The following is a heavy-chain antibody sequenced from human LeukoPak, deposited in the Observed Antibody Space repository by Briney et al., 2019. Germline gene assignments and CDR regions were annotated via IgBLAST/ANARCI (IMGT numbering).Heavy chain of an antibody. J-gene: IGHJ4*02. Sequence: PGGSLRLSCTASGFTFGDYAMSWVRQAPGKGLEWVGFIRSRAYGGTTEYAASVKGRYTISRDDSKSIAYLQMNSLKTEDTAVYYCTLPMSGYDYSHRYYFDYWGQGTLVTVSS. CDR3: TLPMSGYDYSHRYYFDY. CDR1: GFTFGDYA. V-gene: IGHV3-49*04. D-gene: IGHD5-12*01. CDR2: IRSRAYGGTT.